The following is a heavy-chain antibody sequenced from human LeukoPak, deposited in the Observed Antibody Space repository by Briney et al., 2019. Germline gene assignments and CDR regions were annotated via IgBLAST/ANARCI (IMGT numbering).Heavy chain of an antibody. Sequence: SETLSLTCTVSGGSINSYYWSWIRQPPGKGLEWIGYIYYSGSTNYNPSLKSRVTISVDTSKNQFSLKLSSVTAADTAVYYCARGVSVVAYYFDYWGQGTLVTVSS. CDR3: ARGVSVVAYYFDY. J-gene: IGHJ4*02. D-gene: IGHD4-23*01. CDR2: IYYSGST. V-gene: IGHV4-59*01. CDR1: GGSINSYY.